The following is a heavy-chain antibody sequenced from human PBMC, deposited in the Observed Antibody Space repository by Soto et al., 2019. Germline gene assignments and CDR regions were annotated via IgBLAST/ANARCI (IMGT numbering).Heavy chain of an antibody. V-gene: IGHV1-2*04. CDR2: INPNSGGT. D-gene: IGHD6-19*01. CDR1: GYTFTGYY. Sequence: ASVKVSCKASGYTFTGYYMHWVRQAPGQGLEWMGWINPNSGGTNYAQKFQGWVTMTRDTSISTAYMELSRLRSDDTAVYYCARERQWLDFRRMDVWGQGTTVTVSS. J-gene: IGHJ6*02. CDR3: ARERQWLDFRRMDV.